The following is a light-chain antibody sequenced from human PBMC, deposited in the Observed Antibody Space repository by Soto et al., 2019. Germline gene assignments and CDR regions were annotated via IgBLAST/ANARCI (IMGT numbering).Light chain of an antibody. V-gene: IGLV2-14*01. Sequence: QSVLNQPASVSGSPGQSITISCTGTSSDVGGYNYVSWYQQHPGKAPKLMIYDVSNRPSGISNRFSGSKSGNTASLTISGLQDEDEADYYCSSYTGSSTYVFGTGTRSPS. CDR3: SSYTGSSTYV. CDR1: SSDVGGYNY. CDR2: DVS. J-gene: IGLJ1*01.